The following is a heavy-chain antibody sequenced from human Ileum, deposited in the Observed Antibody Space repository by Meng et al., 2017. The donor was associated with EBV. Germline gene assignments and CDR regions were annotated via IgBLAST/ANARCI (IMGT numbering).Heavy chain of an antibody. D-gene: IGHD2-8*02. Sequence: QVQLQQGGGGLLKPPETLSLTCAVNGGSLSGAYWNWIRQPPGKGLEWIGEIIHGGSPSYNPSLKSRVTISIDTSKNQLSLMLSSVTAADTAVYYCARRPTGIDYWGQGTLVTVSS. V-gene: IGHV4-34*12. J-gene: IGHJ4*02. CDR3: ARRPTGIDY. CDR2: IIHGGSP. CDR1: GGSLSGAY.